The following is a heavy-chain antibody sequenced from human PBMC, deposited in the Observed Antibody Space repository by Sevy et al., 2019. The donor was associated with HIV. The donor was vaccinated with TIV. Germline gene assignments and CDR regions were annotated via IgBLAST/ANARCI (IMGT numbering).Heavy chain of an antibody. Sequence: ASVKVSCKASGYTFTSYDINWVRQATGQGLEWMGWMNPNSGNTGYAQTFQGRVTITRNTSISTAYMELSSLRSEDTAVYYCARAGSSGWEGYYYYYMDVWGKETTVTVSS. CDR3: ARAGSSGWEGYYYYYMDV. V-gene: IGHV1-8*03. D-gene: IGHD6-19*01. CDR1: GYTFTSYD. J-gene: IGHJ6*03. CDR2: MNPNSGNT.